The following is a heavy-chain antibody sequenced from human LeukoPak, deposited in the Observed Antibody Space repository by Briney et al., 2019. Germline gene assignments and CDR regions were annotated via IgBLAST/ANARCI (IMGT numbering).Heavy chain of an antibody. V-gene: IGHV1-8*01. CDR1: GHTFTSYD. CDR3: AYVAMVHKDFDY. D-gene: IGHD5-18*01. J-gene: IGHJ4*02. CDR2: MNPNSGNT. Sequence: ASVKVSCKASGHTFTSYDINWVRQATGQGLEWMGWMNPNSGNTGYAQKFQGRVTMTRNTSISTAYMELSSLRSEDTAVYYCAYVAMVHKDFDYWGQGTLVTVSS.